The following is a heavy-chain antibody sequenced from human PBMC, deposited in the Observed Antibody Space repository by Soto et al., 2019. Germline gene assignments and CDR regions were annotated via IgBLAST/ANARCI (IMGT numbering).Heavy chain of an antibody. D-gene: IGHD1-26*01. CDR3: ASLLPPRIVGARDYFDY. Sequence: QVQLVQSGAEVKKPGSSVKVSCKASGGTFSSYAISWVRQAPGQGLEWMGGIIPIFGTANYAQKFQGRVTITADKSTSTAYMELSSLRSEDTAVYYCASLLPPRIVGARDYFDYCGQGTLVTVSS. J-gene: IGHJ4*02. CDR1: GGTFSSYA. CDR2: IIPIFGTA. V-gene: IGHV1-69*06.